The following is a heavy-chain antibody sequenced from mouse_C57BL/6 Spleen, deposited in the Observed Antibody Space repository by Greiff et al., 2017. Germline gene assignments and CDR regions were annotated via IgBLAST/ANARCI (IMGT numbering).Heavy chain of an antibody. D-gene: IGHD3-2*02. Sequence: VQLQPSGAELVKPGASVKLSCTASGFNIKDYYMHWVKQRTEQGLEWIGRIDPEDGEPKYAPKFQGKATITADTSSNTAYLQLSSLTSEDTAVYYCAQDSSCPDYWGQGTTRTVSS. CDR1: GFNIKDYY. V-gene: IGHV14-2*01. J-gene: IGHJ2*01. CDR2: IDPEDGEP. CDR3: AQDSSCPDY.